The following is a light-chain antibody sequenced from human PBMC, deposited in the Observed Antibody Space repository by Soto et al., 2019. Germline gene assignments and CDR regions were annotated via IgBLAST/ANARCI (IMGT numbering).Light chain of an antibody. CDR3: MQGTHWPTT. CDR2: KVS. V-gene: IGKV2-30*01. Sequence: DVVVTHSPLSLPFTLVHSASISCRSSQILVYSDGITYLNWFHQRPGQPPRRLIYKVSNRDSGVPDRISGSGSGTDFTLKISRVEAEDVGVYYCMQGTHWPTTFGQGTRLEI. J-gene: IGKJ5*01. CDR1: QILVYSDGITY.